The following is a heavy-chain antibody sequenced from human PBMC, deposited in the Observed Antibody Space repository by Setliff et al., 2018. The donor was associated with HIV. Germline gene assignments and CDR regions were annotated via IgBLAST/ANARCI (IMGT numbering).Heavy chain of an antibody. Sequence: PSETLSLTCTVSGGSIRSYYWSWIRQSPGKGLEWIGYVFYNGDTSYNPSLKSRVTISVDTSKNQFSLKLSSVTAADTAVYYCARGDGTKYYYYYYMDVWGKGTTVTVSS. V-gene: IGHV4-59*01. CDR2: VFYNGDT. CDR3: ARGDGTKYYYYYYMDV. CDR1: GGSIRSYY. D-gene: IGHD1-7*01. J-gene: IGHJ6*03.